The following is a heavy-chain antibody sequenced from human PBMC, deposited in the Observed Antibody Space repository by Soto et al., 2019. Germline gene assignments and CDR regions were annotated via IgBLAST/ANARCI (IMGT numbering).Heavy chain of an antibody. J-gene: IGHJ6*02. D-gene: IGHD2-8*01. CDR3: ARGVDNGVDV. CDR2: MSPNSGAT. Sequence: QVQLVQSGAEVTKPGASVKVSCKASGYTFTSYDINWVRQATRQGLEWMGWMSPNSGATGYAQKFQGRVTMTRDTSTSTVYMELSNLRSEDTAIYYCARGVDNGVDVWGQGSTVTVSS. V-gene: IGHV1-8*01. CDR1: GYTFTSYD.